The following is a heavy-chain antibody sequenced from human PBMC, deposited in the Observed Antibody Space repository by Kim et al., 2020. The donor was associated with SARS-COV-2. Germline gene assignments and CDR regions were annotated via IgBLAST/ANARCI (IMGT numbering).Heavy chain of an antibody. V-gene: IGHV4-34*01. J-gene: IGHJ4*02. CDR1: GGSFSGYY. D-gene: IGHD6-13*01. CDR2: INHSGST. Sequence: SETLSLTCAVYGGSFSGYYWSWIRQPPGKGLEWIGEINHSGSTNYNPSLKSRVTISVDTSKNQFSLKLSSVTAADTAVYYCARDGIAAAGIGYWGQGTL. CDR3: ARDGIAAAGIGY.